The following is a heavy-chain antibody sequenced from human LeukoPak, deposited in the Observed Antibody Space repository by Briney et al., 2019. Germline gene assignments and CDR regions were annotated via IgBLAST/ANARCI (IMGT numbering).Heavy chain of an antibody. V-gene: IGHV3-21*04. Sequence: PGGSLRLSCAASGFTFSSYSMNWVRQAPGKGLEWVSSISSSSSYIYYADSVKGRFTISRDNSKNTLYLQMNSLRAEDTAVYYCAKDLFRSVGATFDYWGQGTLVTVSS. CDR3: AKDLFRSVGATFDY. CDR2: ISSSSSYI. CDR1: GFTFSSYS. J-gene: IGHJ4*02. D-gene: IGHD1-26*01.